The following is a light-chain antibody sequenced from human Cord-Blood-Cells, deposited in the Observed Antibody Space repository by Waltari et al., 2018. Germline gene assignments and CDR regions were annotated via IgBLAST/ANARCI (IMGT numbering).Light chain of an antibody. V-gene: IGLV2-23*01. Sequence: QSALTQPASVSGSPGQSLTISCPGTSSDVGSYNLVPWYQQHPRKAPKLMIYEGSKRPSGVSNRFSGSKSGNTASLTISGLQAEDEADYYCCSYAGSNVVFGGGTKLTVL. CDR1: SSDVGSYNL. J-gene: IGLJ2*01. CDR2: EGS. CDR3: CSYAGSNVV.